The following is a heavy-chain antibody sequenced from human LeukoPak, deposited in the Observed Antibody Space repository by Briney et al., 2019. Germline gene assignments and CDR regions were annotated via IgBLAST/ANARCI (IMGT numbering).Heavy chain of an antibody. V-gene: IGHV3-66*01. Sequence: GGSLRLSCAASGFTVSSNYMSWVRQAPGKGLEWVSVIYSGGSTYYADSVKGRFTISRDNSKNTVYLQMNSLRAEDTAVYYCAKAPMTTVTTSDYWGQGTLVTVSS. D-gene: IGHD4-17*01. CDR1: GFTVSSNY. CDR3: AKAPMTTVTTSDY. J-gene: IGHJ4*02. CDR2: IYSGGST.